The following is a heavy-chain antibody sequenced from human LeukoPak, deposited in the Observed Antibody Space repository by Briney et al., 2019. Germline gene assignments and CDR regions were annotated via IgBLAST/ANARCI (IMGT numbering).Heavy chain of an antibody. V-gene: IGHV1-69*05. J-gene: IGHJ6*03. CDR1: GGTFRIYS. CDR3: ARVDRYHFYLDV. CDR2: IIPIFGTP. Sequence: SVKVSCKASGGTFRIYSVTWVRQAPGQGLEWMGGIIPIFGTPNYAQKFQGRVKVTTDDATGTAYMELSSLMSEDTAIYYCARVDRYHFYLDVWGKGTPATVSS.